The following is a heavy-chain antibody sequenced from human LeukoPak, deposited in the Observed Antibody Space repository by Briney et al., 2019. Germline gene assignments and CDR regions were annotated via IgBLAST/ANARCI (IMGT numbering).Heavy chain of an antibody. D-gene: IGHD6-13*01. Sequence: GGSLRLSCAASGFTFSSYEMNWVRQAPGKGLEWVSYISSSGSTIYYADSVKGRFTISRDNAKNSLYLQMNSLRAEDTAVYYCARADYSSSWGYYYYMDVWGKGTTVTISS. CDR3: ARADYSSSWGYYYYMDV. V-gene: IGHV3-48*03. J-gene: IGHJ6*03. CDR1: GFTFSSYE. CDR2: ISSSGSTI.